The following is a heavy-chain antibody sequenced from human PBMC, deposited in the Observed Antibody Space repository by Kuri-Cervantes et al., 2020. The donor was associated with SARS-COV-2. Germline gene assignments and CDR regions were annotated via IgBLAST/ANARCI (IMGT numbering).Heavy chain of an antibody. Sequence: GSLRLSCTVSGGSISTNYWSWIRQSPGKGLEWIGYVYYSGSTKYNPSLKSRVTISVDTSKNQLSLNLKSVTAADTAVYYCARFGMYYDFWSGYRSPVAFDIWGQGTMVTVSS. CDR2: VYYSGST. D-gene: IGHD3-3*01. CDR1: GGSISTNY. J-gene: IGHJ3*02. CDR3: ARFGMYYDFWSGYRSPVAFDI. V-gene: IGHV4-59*01.